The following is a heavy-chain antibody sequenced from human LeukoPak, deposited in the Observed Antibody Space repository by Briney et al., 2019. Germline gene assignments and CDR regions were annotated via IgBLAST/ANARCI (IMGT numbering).Heavy chain of an antibody. CDR1: GFTFSTYD. CDR3: ARGPDSMTSFDF. CDR2: ISYDGSDK. J-gene: IGHJ4*02. Sequence: PGGSLSLSCAASGFTFSTYDMHWVRQAPGKGLEWVAVISYDGSDKYYADSVKGRFTISRDNSKNTLYLQMNSLRAEDTAVYYCARGPDSMTSFDFWGQGTLVIVSS. V-gene: IGHV3-30*03. D-gene: IGHD2/OR15-2a*01.